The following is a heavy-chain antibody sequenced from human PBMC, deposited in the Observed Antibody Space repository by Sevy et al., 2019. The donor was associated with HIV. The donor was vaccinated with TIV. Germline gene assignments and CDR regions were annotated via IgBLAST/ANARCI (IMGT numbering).Heavy chain of an antibody. D-gene: IGHD5-12*01. V-gene: IGHV3-48*01. CDR2: ISGSSTTI. CDR1: GFTFSSYS. Sequence: GGSLRLSCAASGFTFSSYSMNWVRQAPGKGLEWASYISGSSTTIYYADSVKDRFTISRDNAKNSLYLQMNSLRAEDTAVYYCAREGGYSDQGMDVWGQGTTVTVSS. J-gene: IGHJ6*02. CDR3: AREGGYSDQGMDV.